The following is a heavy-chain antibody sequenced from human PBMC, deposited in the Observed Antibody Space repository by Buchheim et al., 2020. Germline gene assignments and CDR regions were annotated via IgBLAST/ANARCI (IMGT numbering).Heavy chain of an antibody. Sequence: EVQLVESGGGLVQPGGSLRLSCAASGFTVSSNYMSWVRQAPGKGLEWVSVIYSGGSTYYADSVKGRFTISRDNSKNTLYRQMNSLRAEDTAVYYCARGRSDSSGYYLGYWGQGTL. CDR3: ARGRSDSSGYYLGY. V-gene: IGHV3-66*02. CDR2: IYSGGST. D-gene: IGHD3-22*01. CDR1: GFTVSSNY. J-gene: IGHJ4*02.